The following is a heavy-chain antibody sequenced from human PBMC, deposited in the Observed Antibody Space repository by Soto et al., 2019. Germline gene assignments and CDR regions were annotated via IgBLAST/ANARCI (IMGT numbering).Heavy chain of an antibody. V-gene: IGHV3-23*01. CDR1: GFTFSSYA. Sequence: VQLLESGGGLVQPGGSLTLSCATSGFTFSSYAMVWVRQAAEKGLEWVASISNNGDTAYYADSVKGRFTISRGNSENTLYLQMNGLRADDTALYCCAKSRVFIGAIVTLLDSWGQGTQVTVSS. D-gene: IGHD3-16*02. CDR3: AKSRVFIGAIVTLLDS. J-gene: IGHJ4*02. CDR2: ISNNGDTA.